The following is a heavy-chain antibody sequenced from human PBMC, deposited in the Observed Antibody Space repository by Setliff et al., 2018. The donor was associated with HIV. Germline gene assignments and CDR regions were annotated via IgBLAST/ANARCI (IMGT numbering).Heavy chain of an antibody. V-gene: IGHV4-59*01. J-gene: IGHJ3*02. D-gene: IGHD1-26*01. CDR3: ARLDDSGSYCENAFDI. Sequence: PSETLSLTCTVSGGSISSYYWSWIRQPPGKGLEWIGYVYHSGGTNYNPSLKSRLTISTDASKNQFSLKLSSVTTADTAVYYCARLDDSGSYCENAFDIWGQGTTVTVS. CDR2: VYHSGGT. CDR1: GGSISSYY.